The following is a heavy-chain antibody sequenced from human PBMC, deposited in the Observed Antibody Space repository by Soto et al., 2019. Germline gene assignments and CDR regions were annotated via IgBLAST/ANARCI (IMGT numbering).Heavy chain of an antibody. V-gene: IGHV3-7*05. CDR1: GFTFSRYW. CDR3: ARAGTSLILVANGFDP. Sequence: EVQLVESGGGLVQPGGSLRLSCAASGFTFSRYWMSWVRQAPGKGLEWVANIKQDGSEKYYVDSVKGRFTISRDNVENSPDLQMNSLRAEDTAVYYCARAGTSLILVANGFDPWGQGTLVTVSS. D-gene: IGHD3-22*01. CDR2: IKQDGSEK. J-gene: IGHJ5*02.